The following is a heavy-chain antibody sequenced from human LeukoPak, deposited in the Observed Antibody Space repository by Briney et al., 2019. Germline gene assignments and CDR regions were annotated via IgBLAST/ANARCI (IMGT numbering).Heavy chain of an antibody. CDR1: GGSISSGSYY. CDR2: IYTSGST. D-gene: IGHD4-17*01. Sequence: SQTLSLTCTVSGGSISSGSYYWSWIRQPAGKGLEWIGRIYTSGSTNYNPSLKSRVTISVDTSKNQFSLKLSSVTAADTAVYYCAGLSVTTYYFDYWGQGTLVTVSP. V-gene: IGHV4-61*02. J-gene: IGHJ4*02. CDR3: AGLSVTTYYFDY.